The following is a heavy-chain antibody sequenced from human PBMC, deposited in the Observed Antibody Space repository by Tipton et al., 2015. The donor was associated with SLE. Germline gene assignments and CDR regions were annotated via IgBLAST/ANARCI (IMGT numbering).Heavy chain of an antibody. CDR1: GFTFSSYA. D-gene: IGHD3-3*01. J-gene: IGHJ6*02. CDR3: LIEPLLEWFSYSSYGMDV. CDR2: ISGSGGST. Sequence: SLRLSCAASGFTFSSYAMSWVRQAPGKGLEWVSAISGSGGSTYYADSVKGRFTISRDNSKNTLYLQMNSLRAEDTAVYYCLIEPLLEWFSYSSYGMDVWGQGTTVTVSS. V-gene: IGHV3-23*01.